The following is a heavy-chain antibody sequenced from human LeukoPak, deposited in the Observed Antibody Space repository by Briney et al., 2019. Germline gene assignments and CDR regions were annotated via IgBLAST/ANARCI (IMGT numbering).Heavy chain of an antibody. Sequence: SVKVSCKASGGTFSSYAISWVRQAPGQGLEWMGRIIPILGIANYTQKFQGRVTISADKSTSTAYMELSSLRSEDTAVYYCARGVVVPAAMTESSSWYSSYYYYGMDVWGQGTTVTVSS. V-gene: IGHV1-69*04. D-gene: IGHD2-2*01. J-gene: IGHJ6*02. CDR3: ARGVVVPAAMTESSSWYSSYYYYGMDV. CDR1: GGTFSSYA. CDR2: IIPILGIA.